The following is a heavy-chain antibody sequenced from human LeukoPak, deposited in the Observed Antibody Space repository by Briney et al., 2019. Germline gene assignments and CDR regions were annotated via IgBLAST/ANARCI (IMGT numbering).Heavy chain of an antibody. CDR2: ITPSSSYI. J-gene: IGHJ4*02. V-gene: IGHV3-21*01. D-gene: IGHD6-19*01. Sequence: GESLSLSCAASGFPFNSYSMNWVRQAPGKGLEWVSSITPSSSYIYYADSVKGRFTISRDNAKYSLYLQMNSLRVEDTAVYYCASSSGRYIDWGQGTLVTVSS. CDR1: GFPFNSYS. CDR3: ASSSGRYID.